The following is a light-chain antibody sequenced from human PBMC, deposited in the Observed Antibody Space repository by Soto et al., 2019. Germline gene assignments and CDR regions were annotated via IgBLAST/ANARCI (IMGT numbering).Light chain of an antibody. CDR2: EVS. CDR3: SSYTSSSTLV. CDR1: SSDVGGYNY. V-gene: IGLV2-14*01. J-gene: IGLJ1*01. Sequence: QSVLTQPASVSGSPGQSITISCTGTSSDVGGYNYVSWYQQHPGKAPKLVIYEVSNRPSGVSNRFSGSKSGNTASLTISGLQAEDEADYYCSSYTSSSTLVFGTGTKVT.